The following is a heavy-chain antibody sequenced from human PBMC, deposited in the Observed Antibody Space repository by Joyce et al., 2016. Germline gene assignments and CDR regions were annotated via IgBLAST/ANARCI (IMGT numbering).Heavy chain of an antibody. V-gene: IGHV6-1*01. CDR3: ARGTRSTHDR. CDR2: TYYNSKWYS. Sequence: QVHLQQSGPGLVKPSQTLSLTCAISGDSLSSGGTAWNWLRQSPSRGLEWLGRTYYNSKWYSDYAVSVKSRITINPDTSKNQFSLQLTAVTPEDTAVYYCARGTRSTHDRWGQGTLVTVSS. D-gene: IGHD2-2*01. J-gene: IGHJ4*02. CDR1: GDSLSSGGTA.